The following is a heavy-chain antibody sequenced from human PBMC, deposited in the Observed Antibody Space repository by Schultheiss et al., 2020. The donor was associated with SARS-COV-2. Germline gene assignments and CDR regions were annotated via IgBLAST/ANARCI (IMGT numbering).Heavy chain of an antibody. J-gene: IGHJ4*02. Sequence: GSLRLSCAVSGGSISSSNWWSWVRQPPGKGLEWIGEIYHSGSTNYNPSLKSRVTISVDKSKNQFSLKLSSVSAADTAVYYCAKDSFRGELDYWGQGTLVTVSS. D-gene: IGHD4-17*01. CDR1: GGSISSSNW. V-gene: IGHV4-4*02. CDR3: AKDSFRGELDY. CDR2: IYHSGST.